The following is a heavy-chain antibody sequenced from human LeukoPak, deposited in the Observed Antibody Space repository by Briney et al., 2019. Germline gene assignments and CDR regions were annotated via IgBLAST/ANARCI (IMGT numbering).Heavy chain of an antibody. CDR3: ARVITSGWYYFDY. CDR2: IYHSGST. V-gene: IGHV4-39*07. J-gene: IGHJ4*02. D-gene: IGHD6-19*01. Sequence: SETLSLTCTVSGGSISSSSYYWGWIRQPPGKGLEWIGSIYHSGSTSYNPSLKSRVTISIDTSKNQFSLKLSSVTAADTAVYFCARVITSGWYYFDYWGQGTLVTVSS. CDR1: GGSISSSSYY.